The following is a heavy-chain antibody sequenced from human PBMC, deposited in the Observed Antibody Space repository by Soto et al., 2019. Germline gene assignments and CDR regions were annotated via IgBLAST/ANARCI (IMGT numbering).Heavy chain of an antibody. CDR1: GGSISSYY. CDR3: ASQHYGRSSSSSFDP. Sequence: SETLSLTCTVSGGSISSYYWTWIRQPPGKGLEWIGYIYYSGSTTYNPSLKSQVTISVDTSKNQFSLKLSSVTTADTAVYYCASQHYGRSSSSSFDPWGQGTLVTVSS. D-gene: IGHD6-6*01. V-gene: IGHV4-59*01. J-gene: IGHJ5*02. CDR2: IYYSGST.